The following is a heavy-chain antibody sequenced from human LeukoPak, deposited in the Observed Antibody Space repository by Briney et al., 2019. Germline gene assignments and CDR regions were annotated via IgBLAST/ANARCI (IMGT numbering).Heavy chain of an antibody. J-gene: IGHJ4*02. CDR1: GFTFSSYN. Sequence: PGGSLRLSCAASGFTFSSYNMNWVRQAPGKGAEGVSSISSSSRYIYYADSVKGRLTISRDNAKNSLYLQMNSLRAEDTALYYCARGASRADYWGQGTLVTVSS. CDR2: ISSSSRYI. CDR3: ARGASRADY. V-gene: IGHV3-21*01.